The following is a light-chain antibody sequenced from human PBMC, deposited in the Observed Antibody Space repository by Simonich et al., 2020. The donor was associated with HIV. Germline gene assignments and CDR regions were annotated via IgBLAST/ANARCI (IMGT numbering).Light chain of an antibody. V-gene: IGKV4-1*01. CDR3: QQFYSTLYT. Sequence: DIVMTQSPDSLAVSLCERATINCKSSQTVLYNSNNKNYLAWYQQKPGQPPKLIIYWASTQEAGVPDRFSGSVSGTDFTLTISSLQAEDVAVYYCQQFYSTLYTFGQGTKLEIK. CDR1: QTVLYNSNNKNY. J-gene: IGKJ2*01. CDR2: WAS.